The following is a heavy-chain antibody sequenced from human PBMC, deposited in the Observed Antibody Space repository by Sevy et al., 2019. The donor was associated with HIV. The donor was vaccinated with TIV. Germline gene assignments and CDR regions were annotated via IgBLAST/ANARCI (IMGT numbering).Heavy chain of an antibody. Sequence: GGSLRLSCTVSGFIFSRYGMHWVRQAPGKGLEWVAGIFSDGNMKYFADSVKGRFTISRDNSKNILYLEMNSLRAEDTVLYYCARESGSDWYLDYWGQGTLVTVSS. CDR2: IFSDGNMK. J-gene: IGHJ4*02. CDR3: ARESGSDWYLDY. D-gene: IGHD2-21*02. V-gene: IGHV3-33*01. CDR1: GFIFSRYG.